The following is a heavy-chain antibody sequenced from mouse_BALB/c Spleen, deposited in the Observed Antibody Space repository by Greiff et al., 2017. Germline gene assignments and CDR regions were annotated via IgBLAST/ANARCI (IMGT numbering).Heavy chain of an antibody. V-gene: IGHV2-6-7*01. J-gene: IGHJ4*01. CDR3: ARESSRRTGGDYYAMDY. Sequence: VQRVESGPGLVAPSQSLSITCTVSGFSLTGYGVNWVRQPPGKGLEWLGMIWGDGSTDYNSALKSRLSISKDNSKSQVFLKMNSLQTDDTARYYCARESSRRTGGDYYAMDYWGQGTSVTVSS. CDR2: IWGDGST. CDR1: GFSLTGYG.